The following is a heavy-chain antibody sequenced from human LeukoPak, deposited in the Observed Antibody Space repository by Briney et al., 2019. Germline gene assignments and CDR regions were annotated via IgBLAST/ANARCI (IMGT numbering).Heavy chain of an antibody. D-gene: IGHD3-22*01. V-gene: IGHV3-11*01. Sequence: PGGSLRLSCAASGFTFSDYYMSWIRQAPGKGLEWVSHISSSGSTIYYADSVKGRFTISRDNAKNSLYLQMNSLRAEDTALYYCARASLYDNSAYYLDYWGQGTLVTVSS. CDR1: GFTFSDYY. CDR3: ARASLYDNSAYYLDY. J-gene: IGHJ4*02. CDR2: ISSSGSTI.